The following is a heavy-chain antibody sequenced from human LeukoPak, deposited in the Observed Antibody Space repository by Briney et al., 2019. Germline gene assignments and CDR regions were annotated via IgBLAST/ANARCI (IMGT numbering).Heavy chain of an antibody. J-gene: IGHJ5*02. CDR1: GFTVSNNY. CDR2: IYSGGDT. V-gene: IGHV3-66*01. Sequence: GGSLRLSCAASGFTVSNNYMNWVRQAPGKGLEWVSLIYSGGDTHYADSVKGRFTISRDSPKNTLYLQMNSLRAEDTAVYYCARDPPAVRTNTYAWGQGTLVTVSS. CDR3: ARDPPAVRTNTYA. D-gene: IGHD4/OR15-4a*01.